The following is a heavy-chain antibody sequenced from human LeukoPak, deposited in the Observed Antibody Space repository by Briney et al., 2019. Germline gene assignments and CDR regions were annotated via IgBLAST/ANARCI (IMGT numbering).Heavy chain of an antibody. CDR2: ISSSSYYI. CDR3: ARDRPYDYVWGSDGLDF. D-gene: IGHD3-16*01. V-gene: IGHV3-21*06. Sequence: GGSLRLSCVVSGVSLSNYNMNWVRQAPGRGLEWVSYISSSSYYIYYTDSAKGRFTISRDNAKNSLYLDMSGLRAEDTAVYYCARDRPYDYVWGSDGLDFWGHGTAVTVSS. CDR1: GVSLSNYN. J-gene: IGHJ3*01.